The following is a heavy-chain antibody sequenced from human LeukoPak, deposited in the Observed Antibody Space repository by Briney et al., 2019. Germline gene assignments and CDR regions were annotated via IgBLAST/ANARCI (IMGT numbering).Heavy chain of an antibody. CDR3: VRGDNRDY. Sequence: PGGSLRLSCAASGFTFSNYGMHWVRQAPGKGLEWVAVISYDESDKYYADSVKGRFTISRDNSKNTLYLQMNSLRAEDSAVYYCVRGDNRDYWGQGTLVTVSS. V-gene: IGHV3-30*03. CDR2: ISYDESDK. CDR1: GFTFSNYG. D-gene: IGHD1-14*01. J-gene: IGHJ4*02.